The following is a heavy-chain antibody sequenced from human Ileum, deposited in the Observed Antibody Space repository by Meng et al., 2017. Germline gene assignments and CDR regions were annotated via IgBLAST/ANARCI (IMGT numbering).Heavy chain of an antibody. D-gene: IGHD3-3*01. Sequence: HVQLQPSGPGLVKPSPTLYLTCAVSGGSVSSNIAAWNWIRQSPLRGLEWLGRTYYRSKWYSEYAVSVKSRISITPDTSKNQFSLQMNSVTPEDTAVYYCASGSGSLDYWGPGTLVTVSS. CDR3: ASGSGSLDY. J-gene: IGHJ4*02. V-gene: IGHV6-1*01. CDR1: GGSVSSNIAA. CDR2: TYYRSKWYS.